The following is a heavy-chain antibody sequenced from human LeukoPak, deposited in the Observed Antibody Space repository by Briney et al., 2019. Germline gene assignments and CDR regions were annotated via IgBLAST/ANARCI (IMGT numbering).Heavy chain of an antibody. D-gene: IGHD3-10*01. V-gene: IGHV4-4*07. CDR1: GGSISSYY. Sequence: SETLSLTCTVSGGSISSYYWSWIRQPAGKGPEWIGRIYTSGTTNYNPSLKSRVTMSLDTSKNQFSLKLTSVTAADTAVYYCARDGYGSGSRIDYWGQGTLVTVSS. J-gene: IGHJ4*02. CDR2: IYTSGTT. CDR3: ARDGYGSGSRIDY.